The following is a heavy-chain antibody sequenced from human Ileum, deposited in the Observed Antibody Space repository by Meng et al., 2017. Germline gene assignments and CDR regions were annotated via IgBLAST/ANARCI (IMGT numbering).Heavy chain of an antibody. V-gene: IGHV3-33*01. Sequence: GESLKISCAASGFTFSRYAMHWVRQAPGKGLEWVAVIWYDGSNKYYADSVKGRLTISRDNSKKMVYLQMNSLRAEDTAVYYCARDRYSSSWKEIDYWGQGTLVTVSS. CDR1: GFTFSRYA. CDR3: ARDRYSSSWKEIDY. CDR2: IWYDGSNK. D-gene: IGHD6-13*01. J-gene: IGHJ4*02.